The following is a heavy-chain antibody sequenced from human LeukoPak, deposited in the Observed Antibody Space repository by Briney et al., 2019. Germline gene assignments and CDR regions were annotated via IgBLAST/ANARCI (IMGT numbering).Heavy chain of an antibody. J-gene: IGHJ4*02. CDR3: ARSLIRSAAVATNDY. V-gene: IGHV1-2*02. D-gene: IGHD6-19*01. Sequence: RASVKVSCKASGYTFTGYYMHWVRQAPGQGLEWMGWINPNSGGTNYAQKFQGRVTMTRDTSISTAYMELSRLRSDDTAVYYCARSLIRSAAVATNDYWGQGTLVTVSS. CDR1: GYTFTGYY. CDR2: INPNSGGT.